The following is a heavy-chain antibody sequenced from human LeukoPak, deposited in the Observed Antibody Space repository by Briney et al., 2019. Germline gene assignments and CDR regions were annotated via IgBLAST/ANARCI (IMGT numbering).Heavy chain of an antibody. Sequence: GGSLRLSCAASGFTFSHYAMHWVRQAPGKGLEWVAVISFDGTNKFYADSVKGRFTISRDNSKNTLYLQMNSLRVEDTAVYYCAKPPYGRDVYNYFDYWGQGTPVTVSS. CDR2: ISFDGTNK. CDR1: GFTFSHYA. D-gene: IGHD5-24*01. CDR3: AKPPYGRDVYNYFDY. V-gene: IGHV3-30*18. J-gene: IGHJ4*02.